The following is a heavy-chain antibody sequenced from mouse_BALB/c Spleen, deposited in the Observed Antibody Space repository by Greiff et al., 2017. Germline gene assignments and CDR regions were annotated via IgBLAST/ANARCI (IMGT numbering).Heavy chain of an antibody. V-gene: IGHV1-63*02. J-gene: IGHJ4*01. Sequence: VQLQQSGAELVRPGTSVKMSCKAAGYTFTNYWIGWVKPRPGHGLEWIGDIYPGGGYTNYNEKFKGKATLTADTSSSTAYMQLSSLTSEDSAIYYCAREEGGVYDGYYGAMDYWGQGTSVTVSS. D-gene: IGHD2-3*01. CDR3: AREEGGVYDGYYGAMDY. CDR2: IYPGGGYT. CDR1: GYTFTNYW.